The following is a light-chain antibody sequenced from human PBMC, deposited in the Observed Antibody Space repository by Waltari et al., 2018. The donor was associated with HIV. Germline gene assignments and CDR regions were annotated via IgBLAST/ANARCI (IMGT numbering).Light chain of an antibody. CDR1: QSVRNNY. CDR3: QQYGSSPLT. CDR2: GAS. V-gene: IGKV3-20*01. J-gene: IGKJ5*01. Sequence: EIVLTQSPGTLSLSPGERATLSCRASQSVRNNYLVWSQKKPGQAPRLLIYGASSRATGIPDRFSGSGSGTDFTLTISRLEPEDFAMFYCQQYGSSPLTFGQGTRLEIK.